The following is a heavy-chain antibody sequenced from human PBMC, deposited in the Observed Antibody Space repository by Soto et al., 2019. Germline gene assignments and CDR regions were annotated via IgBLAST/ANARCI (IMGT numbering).Heavy chain of an antibody. V-gene: IGHV3-64D*06. J-gene: IGHJ4*02. CDR1: GFTFNSYA. CDR3: VQEGYTRSDWYGQFDY. Sequence: QRLSCSASGFTFNSYAMHWVRQAPGKGLEFVSAISSYGADTYYAGSVKGRFAISRDNSKNTLYLQMSSLRAEDTALYYCVQEGYTRSDWYGQFDYSGQGALVTVSS. CDR2: ISSYGADT. D-gene: IGHD6-19*01.